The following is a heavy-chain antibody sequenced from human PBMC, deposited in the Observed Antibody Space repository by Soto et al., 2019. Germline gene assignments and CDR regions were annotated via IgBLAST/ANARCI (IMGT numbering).Heavy chain of an antibody. CDR1: GFTFSSYA. D-gene: IGHD4-17*01. Sequence: EVQLLESGGGLVQPGESLRLSCAASGFTFSSYAMSWVRQAPGKGLEWVSAISGSGGSTYYADSVKGRFTISRDNSKNTLYLQMNSLRAEDTAVYYCAKDPRDRGDHLDFYYWGQGTLVTVSS. CDR3: AKDPRDRGDHLDFYY. J-gene: IGHJ4*02. CDR2: ISGSGGST. V-gene: IGHV3-23*01.